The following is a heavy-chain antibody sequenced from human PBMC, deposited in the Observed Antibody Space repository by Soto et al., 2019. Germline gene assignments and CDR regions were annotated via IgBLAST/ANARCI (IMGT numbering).Heavy chain of an antibody. J-gene: IGHJ3*02. Sequence: GASVKVSCKASGGTFSSYAISWVRQAPGQGLEWMGGIIPYIGKANYAQKFQGRVTITTDTSTSTAYMELRSLRSDDTAVYYCARVLDYIWGSYSFGHAFDIWGQGTMVTVSS. V-gene: IGHV1-69*10. D-gene: IGHD3-16*01. CDR2: IIPYIGKA. CDR1: GGTFSSYA. CDR3: ARVLDYIWGSYSFGHAFDI.